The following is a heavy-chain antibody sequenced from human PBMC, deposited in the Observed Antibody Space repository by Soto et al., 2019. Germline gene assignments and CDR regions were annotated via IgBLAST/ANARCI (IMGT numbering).Heavy chain of an antibody. CDR2: ISYDGSNK. Sequence: QVQLVEAGGGVVQPATSLGLSCAASGFTFSSYGMHWVRQAPGKGLEWVAGISYDGSNKYYAVSVKGRFTLSRDNSKNALYLEVNSLRAEATAVYFCAKGRMRFLEWLLFSNYWGQGTLVTVSS. V-gene: IGHV3-30*18. CDR3: AKGRMRFLEWLLFSNY. J-gene: IGHJ4*02. CDR1: GFTFSSYG. D-gene: IGHD3-3*01.